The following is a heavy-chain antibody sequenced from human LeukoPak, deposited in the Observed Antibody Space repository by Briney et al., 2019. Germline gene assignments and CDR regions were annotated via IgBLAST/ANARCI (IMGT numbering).Heavy chain of an antibody. CDR2: ISAYNGNT. CDR1: GYTFTSYG. J-gene: IGHJ4*02. CDR3: ASGYYDSSGSSNPFDR. D-gene: IGHD3-22*01. V-gene: IGHV1-18*01. Sequence: GASVKVSCKASGYTFTSYGISWVRQAPGQGLEWMGWISAYNGNTNYAQKLQGRVTMTTDTSTSTAYMELRSLRSDDTAVYYCASGYYDSSGSSNPFDRWGQGSLVTVSS.